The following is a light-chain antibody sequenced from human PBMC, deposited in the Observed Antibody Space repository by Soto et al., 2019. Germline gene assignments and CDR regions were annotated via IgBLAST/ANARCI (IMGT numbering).Light chain of an antibody. V-gene: IGKV3D-15*01. Sequence: EIVLTQSPATLSSFPGERVTLSCRASQTLSNRLAWYQHKPGQAPRLLIYVTSNRATGIPARLSGSGSGTEFTLTISSLQSEDFAVYYCQQYNNWPPITFGQGTRLEIK. CDR1: QTLSNR. CDR2: VTS. CDR3: QQYNNWPPIT. J-gene: IGKJ5*01.